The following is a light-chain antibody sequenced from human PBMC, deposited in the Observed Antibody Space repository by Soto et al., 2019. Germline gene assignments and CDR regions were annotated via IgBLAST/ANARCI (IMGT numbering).Light chain of an antibody. CDR3: QQYNNWKWT. J-gene: IGKJ1*01. Sequence: EIVMTQSPATLSVSPGDRATLSCRASQSVSSNLAWYQQKPGQAPRLLIYGASTRATGIPARFSGSGSGTEFTHTISSLQSEDCAVYYCQQYNNWKWTFGQGTKVEIK. CDR2: GAS. V-gene: IGKV3-15*01. CDR1: QSVSSN.